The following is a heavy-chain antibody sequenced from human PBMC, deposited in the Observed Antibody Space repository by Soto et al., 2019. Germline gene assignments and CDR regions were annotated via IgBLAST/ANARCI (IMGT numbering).Heavy chain of an antibody. CDR2: IYYSGST. Sequence: SDTLSLSCTVSGGRINSGGYYWSWIRQHPGKGLEWIGYIYYSGSTYYNPSLKSRVTISVDTSKNQFSLKLSSVTAADTAVYYCRSYYYDSSGYYYEDYWGQGTLVTVSA. D-gene: IGHD3-22*01. CDR3: RSYYYDSSGYYYEDY. J-gene: IGHJ4*02. CDR1: GGRINSGGYY. V-gene: IGHV4-31*03.